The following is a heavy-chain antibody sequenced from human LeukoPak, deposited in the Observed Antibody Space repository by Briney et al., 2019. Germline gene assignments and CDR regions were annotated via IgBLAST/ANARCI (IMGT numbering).Heavy chain of an antibody. Sequence: SETLSLTCTVSGGSISSSSYYWGWIRQPPGKGLEWIGSIYYSGSTYYNPSLKSRVTISVDTSKNQFSLKLSSVTAADTAVYYCARSGVVTADNWFDPWGQGTLVTVSS. V-gene: IGHV4-39*07. CDR2: IYYSGST. D-gene: IGHD3-22*01. CDR3: ARSGVVTADNWFDP. J-gene: IGHJ5*02. CDR1: GGSISSSSYY.